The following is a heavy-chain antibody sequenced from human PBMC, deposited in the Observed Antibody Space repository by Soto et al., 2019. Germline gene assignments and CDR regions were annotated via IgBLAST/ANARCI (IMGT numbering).Heavy chain of an antibody. V-gene: IGHV1-18*04. CDR1: GYTFTSYG. D-gene: IGHD1-26*01. CDR3: AKDPPSGIDY. Sequence: ASVKVSCKASGYTFTSYGISWVRQAPGQGLEWMGWISAYNGNTNYAQKLQGRVTMTTDTSTSTAYMELRSLRAEDTAIYYCAKDPPSGIDYWGQGTLVTVSS. CDR2: ISAYNGNT. J-gene: IGHJ4*02.